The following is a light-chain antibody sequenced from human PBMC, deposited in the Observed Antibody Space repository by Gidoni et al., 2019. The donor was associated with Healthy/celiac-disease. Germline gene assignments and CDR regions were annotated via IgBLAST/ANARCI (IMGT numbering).Light chain of an antibody. CDR2: AAS. J-gene: IGKJ4*01. CDR1: QSISSY. Sequence: PSTLAASVGDRATITCRARQSISSYLDWYQQKPGKAPKLLIYAASSLPSGVPSRFSGSGSGTDFTLTISSLQPEDFATYYCQQCYSSPRTFXRXTKVEIK. CDR3: QQCYSSPRT. V-gene: IGKV1-39*01.